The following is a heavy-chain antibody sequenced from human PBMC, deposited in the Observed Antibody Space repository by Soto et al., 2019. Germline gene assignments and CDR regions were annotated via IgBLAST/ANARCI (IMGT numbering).Heavy chain of an antibody. CDR2: INHSGST. J-gene: IGHJ6*02. CDR3: ARVVATITPYYGMDV. D-gene: IGHD5-12*01. CDR1: GGSFSGYY. V-gene: IGHV4-34*01. Sequence: PSETLSLTCAVYGGSFSGYYWSWIRQPPGKGLEWIGEINHSGSTNYNPSLKSRVTISVDTSKNQFSLKLSSVTAADTAVYYCARVVATITPYYGMDVWGQGTTVTVSS.